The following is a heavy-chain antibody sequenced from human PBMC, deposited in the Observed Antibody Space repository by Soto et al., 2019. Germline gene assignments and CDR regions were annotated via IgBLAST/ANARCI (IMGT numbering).Heavy chain of an antibody. CDR2: ISAYNGNT. Sequence: ASVKVSCKASGYTFTNSGFSWVRQAPGQGLEWVGWISAYNGNTNYAQKLQGRVTMTTDTSTSTAYMELRSLRSDDTAVYYCARDNRYSSSWYWFDPWGQGTLVTVSS. D-gene: IGHD6-13*01. CDR1: GYTFTNSG. J-gene: IGHJ5*02. CDR3: ARDNRYSSSWYWFDP. V-gene: IGHV1-18*01.